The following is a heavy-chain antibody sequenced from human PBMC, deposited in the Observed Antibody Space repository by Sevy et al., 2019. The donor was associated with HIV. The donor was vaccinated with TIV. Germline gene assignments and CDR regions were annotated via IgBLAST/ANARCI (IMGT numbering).Heavy chain of an antibody. V-gene: IGHV3-23*01. J-gene: IGHJ4*02. CDR2: ISGSGGST. D-gene: IGHD2-2*01. CDR1: GFTFSSYA. CDR3: AKNGWNLGEYIVVVPAAKYYFDY. Sequence: GGSLRLSCAASGFTFSSYAMSWVRQAPGKGLEWVSAISGSGGSTYYADSVKGRFTISRDNSKNRLYLQMNSLRAEDTAVYYCAKNGWNLGEYIVVVPAAKYYFDYWGQGTLVTVSS.